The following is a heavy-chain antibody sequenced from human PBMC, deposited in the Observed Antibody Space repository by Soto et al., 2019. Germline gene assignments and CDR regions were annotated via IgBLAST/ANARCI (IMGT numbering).Heavy chain of an antibody. Sequence: SETLSLTCAVSGGSFTSNNWWTWVRQPPGQGLEWIGEIYRTGSTNYNPSLKSRVTISLDKSENQFSLKVTSLTAADTAVYYCGRLAEAATGHTDFDFWGQGTLVTVSS. D-gene: IGHD2-15*01. CDR2: IYRTGST. V-gene: IGHV4-4*02. J-gene: IGHJ4*02. CDR3: GRLAEAATGHTDFDF. CDR1: GGSFTSNNW.